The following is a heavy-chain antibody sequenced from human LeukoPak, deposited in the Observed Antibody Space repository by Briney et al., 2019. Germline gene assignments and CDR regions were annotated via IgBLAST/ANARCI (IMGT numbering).Heavy chain of an antibody. V-gene: IGHV5-51*01. J-gene: IGHJ4*02. D-gene: IGHD4/OR15-4a*01. CDR1: GYSFTTYW. Sequence: GESLKISCKGSGYSFTTYWIGWVRQMPGKGLEWMGIIYPRDSDTRYSPSFQGQVTISADNSITTAYLQLISLKASDTAIYYCARQVPFDYWGQGTLVTVSS. CDR3: ARQVPFDY. CDR2: IYPRDSDT.